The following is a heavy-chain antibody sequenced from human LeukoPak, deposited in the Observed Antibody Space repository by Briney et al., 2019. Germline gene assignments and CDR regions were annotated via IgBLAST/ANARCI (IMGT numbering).Heavy chain of an antibody. D-gene: IGHD2-2*02. J-gene: IGHJ6*03. Sequence: SETLSLTCTVSGGSISSSSYYWGWIRQPPGKGLEWIGEINHSGSTNYNPSLKSRVTISVDTSKNQFSLKLNSVTAADTAVYYCARRAASAIVYYYFYMDVWGKGTTVTVSS. V-gene: IGHV4-39*07. CDR2: INHSGST. CDR3: ARRAASAIVYYYFYMDV. CDR1: GGSISSSSYY.